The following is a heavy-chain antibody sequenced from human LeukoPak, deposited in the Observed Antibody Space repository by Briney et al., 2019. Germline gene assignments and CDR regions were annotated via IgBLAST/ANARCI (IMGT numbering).Heavy chain of an antibody. V-gene: IGHV4-59*01. D-gene: IGHD3-3*01. Sequence: PSETLSLTCTVYGGSISSYYWSWIRQPPGKGLEWIGYIYYSGSTNYNPSLKSRVTISVDTSKNQFSLKLSSVTAADTAVYYCARQDPYYDFWSGYSSFDYWGQGTLVTVSS. CDR3: ARQDPYYDFWSGYSSFDY. CDR2: IYYSGST. CDR1: GGSISSYY. J-gene: IGHJ4*02.